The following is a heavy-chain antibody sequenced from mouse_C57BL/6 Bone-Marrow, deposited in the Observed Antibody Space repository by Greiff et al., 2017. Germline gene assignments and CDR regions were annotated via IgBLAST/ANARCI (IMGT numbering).Heavy chain of an antibody. CDR3: ARDYGSSPPYWYFDV. CDR1: GYTFTSYG. Sequence: VHLVESGAELARPGASVKLSCKASGYTFTSYGISWVKQRTGQGLEWIGEIYPRSGNTYYNEKFKGKATLTADKSSSTAYMELRSLTSEDSAVYFCARDYGSSPPYWYFDVWGTGTTVTVSS. V-gene: IGHV1-81*01. D-gene: IGHD1-1*01. J-gene: IGHJ1*03. CDR2: IYPRSGNT.